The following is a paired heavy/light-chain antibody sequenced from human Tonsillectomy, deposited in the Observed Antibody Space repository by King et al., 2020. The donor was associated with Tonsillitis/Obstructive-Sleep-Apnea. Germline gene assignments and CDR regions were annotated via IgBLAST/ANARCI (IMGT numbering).Light chain of an antibody. CDR2: DAS. V-gene: IGKV1-5*01. Sequence: DIQMTQSPSTLSASVGDRVTISCRASQTISSWLAWYQQKPGKAPNLLIYDASSLESGVPSRFFGSGSGTEFTLTISSLQPDDFATYYCQQYNSYPYTFGQGTKLEIK. CDR1: QTISSW. CDR3: QQYNSYPYT. J-gene: IGKJ2*01.
Heavy chain of an antibody. CDR1: GFIFSSYA. D-gene: IGHD3-16*01. CDR3: VKNGAVRSLGWFDP. V-gene: IGHV3-64D*06. J-gene: IGHJ5*02. CDR2: ISSNGGST. Sequence: EVQLVESGGGLVQPGGSLRLSCSASGFIFSSYAMHWVRQAPGKGLEYVSAISSNGGSTYYVDSVKGRFTISRDNSKNTLYLQMSSLRLEDTAVYYCVKNGAVRSLGWFDPWGQGTLVTVSS.